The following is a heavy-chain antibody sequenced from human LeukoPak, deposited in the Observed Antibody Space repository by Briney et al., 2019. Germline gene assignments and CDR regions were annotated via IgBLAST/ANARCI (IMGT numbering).Heavy chain of an antibody. J-gene: IGHJ4*02. Sequence: GRSLRLSCAASGFTFSSYAMHWVRQAPGKGLEWVAVISYDGSNKYYADSVKGRFTIPRDNSKNTLYLQMNSLRAEDTAVYYCARDGDYDSSGYYLGGFDYWGQGTLVTVSS. CDR2: ISYDGSNK. CDR3: ARDGDYDSSGYYLGGFDY. V-gene: IGHV3-30*04. D-gene: IGHD3-22*01. CDR1: GFTFSSYA.